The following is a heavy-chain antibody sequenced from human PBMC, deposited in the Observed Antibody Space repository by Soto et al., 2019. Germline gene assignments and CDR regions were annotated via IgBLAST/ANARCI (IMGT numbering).Heavy chain of an antibody. Sequence: SETLSLTCAVSGGSIGGVGYSWSWIRQPPGGGLEWIGYMYHSGTFLRSPSLKTRLTMSLDMSKIQFSLTLNSMTAADTAVYYCARAQFYSGSGNYNNLMLDAWGQGIQVTVSS. CDR1: GGSIGGVGYS. V-gene: IGHV4-30-2*01. CDR3: ARAQFYSGSGNYNNLMLDA. D-gene: IGHD3-10*01. CDR2: MYHSGTF. J-gene: IGHJ5*02.